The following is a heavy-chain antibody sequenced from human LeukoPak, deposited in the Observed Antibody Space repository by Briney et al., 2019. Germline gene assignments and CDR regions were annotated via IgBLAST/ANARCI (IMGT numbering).Heavy chain of an antibody. V-gene: IGHV1-69*06. CDR1: GGTFSSYA. Sequence: SVKVSCKASGGTFSSYAISWVRQAPGQGLEWKGGIIPIFGTANYAQKFQGRVTITADKSTSTAYMELSSLRSEDTAVYYCARSSFITMIVVGIKDAFDIWGQGTMVTVSS. CDR2: IIPIFGTA. J-gene: IGHJ3*02. D-gene: IGHD3-22*01. CDR3: ARSSFITMIVVGIKDAFDI.